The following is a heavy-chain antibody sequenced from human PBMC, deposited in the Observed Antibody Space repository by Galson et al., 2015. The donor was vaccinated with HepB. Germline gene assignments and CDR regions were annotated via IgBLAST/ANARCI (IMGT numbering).Heavy chain of an antibody. J-gene: IGHJ4*02. CDR1: GYSFARSW. CDR3: ARRDSSFILFDY. Sequence: QSGAEVKKPGESLKISCKGSGYSFARSWVAWVHQMPGKGLELMGIIYPGDSDTRYSPSFQGQVTISADKSISTAYLQWSSLKASDTAIYYCARRDSSFILFDYWGQGTLVTVSS. CDR2: IYPGDSDT. V-gene: IGHV5-51*07. D-gene: IGHD6-13*01.